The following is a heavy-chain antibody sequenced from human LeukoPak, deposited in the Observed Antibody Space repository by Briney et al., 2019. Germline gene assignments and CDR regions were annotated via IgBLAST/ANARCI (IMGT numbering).Heavy chain of an antibody. J-gene: IGHJ4*02. Sequence: SETLSLTCAVYGGSFSGYYWSWIRQPPGKGLEWIGSIYYSGSTYYNPSLKSRVTISVDTSKNQFSLQLSSVTAADTAVYYCARQDYDSSGYYSLNYFDYWGQGTLVTVSS. CDR2: IYYSGST. V-gene: IGHV4-34*01. CDR3: ARQDYDSSGYYSLNYFDY. D-gene: IGHD3-22*01. CDR1: GGSFSGYY.